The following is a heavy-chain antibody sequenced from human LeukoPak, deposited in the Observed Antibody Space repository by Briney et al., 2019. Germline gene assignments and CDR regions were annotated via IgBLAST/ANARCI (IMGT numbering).Heavy chain of an antibody. CDR2: ISSSSSYI. Sequence: PGGSLRLSCAASGFTFSSYSMNWVRQAPGKGLEWVSSISSSSSYIYYADSVKGRFTISRDNAKNPLYLQMNSLRAEDTAVYYCARDAEGIVVVPAAESSYWYFDLWGRGTLVTVSS. CDR3: ARDAEGIVVVPAAESSYWYFDL. D-gene: IGHD2-2*01. J-gene: IGHJ2*01. V-gene: IGHV3-21*01. CDR1: GFTFSSYS.